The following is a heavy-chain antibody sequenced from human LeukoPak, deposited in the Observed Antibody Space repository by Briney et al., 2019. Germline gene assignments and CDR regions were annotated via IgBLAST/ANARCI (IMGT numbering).Heavy chain of an antibody. Sequence: ASVEVSCKASGYTFTGYYMHWVRQAPGQGLEWMGWINPKSGGTNYAQKFQGRVTMTRDTSISTAYMGMSRLRSDDTAVYYCARNLWFGESSDAFDMWGQGTMVTVSS. V-gene: IGHV1-2*02. J-gene: IGHJ3*02. D-gene: IGHD3-10*01. CDR3: ARNLWFGESSDAFDM. CDR2: INPKSGGT. CDR1: GYTFTGYY.